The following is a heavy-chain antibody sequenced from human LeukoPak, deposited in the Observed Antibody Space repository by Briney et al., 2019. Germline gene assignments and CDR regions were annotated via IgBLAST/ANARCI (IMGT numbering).Heavy chain of an antibody. CDR1: GGTFSSYA. D-gene: IGHD6-13*01. CDR3: ARGRYDSSSYQYYFDY. J-gene: IGHJ4*02. V-gene: IGHV1-69*01. CDR2: IIPIFGTA. Sequence: SVKVSCKASGGTFSSYATSWVRQAPGQGLEWMGGIIPIFGTANYAQKFQGRVTITADESTSTAYMELSSLRSEDTAVYYCARGRYDSSSYQYYFDYWGQGTLVTVSS.